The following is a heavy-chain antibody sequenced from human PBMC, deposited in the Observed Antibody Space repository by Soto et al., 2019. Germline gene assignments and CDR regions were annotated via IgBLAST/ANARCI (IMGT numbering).Heavy chain of an antibody. V-gene: IGHV3-23*01. CDR3: AKAPNWNHESGYFDC. D-gene: IGHD1-1*01. CDR1: GFTFSNYA. J-gene: IGHJ4*02. CDR2: VSGRGNTP. Sequence: EVQLLESGGGLVQPGGSLRLSCAASGFTFSNYAMTWVRQAPGRGLEWVSGVSGRGNTPYYADSVKGRFTISRDNSKNTLYLQMNSLRADDTAVYFCAKAPNWNHESGYFDCWGQGTLVTVSS.